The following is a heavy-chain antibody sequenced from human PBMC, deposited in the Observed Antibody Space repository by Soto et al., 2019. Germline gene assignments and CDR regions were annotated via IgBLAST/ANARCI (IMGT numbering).Heavy chain of an antibody. V-gene: IGHV1-8*01. CDR2: MNPNSGNT. J-gene: IGHJ5*02. CDR1: GYTFTSYD. D-gene: IGHD6-25*01. CDR3: ARELSSSVRFDP. Sequence: WASVKVSCKASGYTFTSYDINWVRQATGQGLEWMGWMNPNSGNTGYAQKFQGRVTMTRNTSISTVYMELRSLRSEDTAVYYCARELSSSVRFDPWGQGTLVTVSS.